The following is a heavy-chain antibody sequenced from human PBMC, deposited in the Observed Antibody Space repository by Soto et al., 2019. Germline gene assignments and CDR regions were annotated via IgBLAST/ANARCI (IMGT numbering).Heavy chain of an antibody. Sequence: PGGSLRLSCAASGFTFSSYAMHWVRQAPGKGLEWVAVISYDGSNKYYADSLKGRFTISRDNAKNSLYLQMISLRAEGTAVYYCARDPSDCSSTSCWGYYALDVWGQGTTVTVSS. J-gene: IGHJ6*02. CDR2: ISYDGSNK. D-gene: IGHD2-2*01. V-gene: IGHV3-30-3*01. CDR3: ARDPSDCSSTSCWGYYALDV. CDR1: GFTFSSYA.